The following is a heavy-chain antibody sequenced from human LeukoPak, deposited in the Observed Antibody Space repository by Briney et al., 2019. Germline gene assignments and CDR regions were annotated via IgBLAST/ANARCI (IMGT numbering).Heavy chain of an antibody. CDR3: ARSPGSVVVVAAGYYYGMDV. V-gene: IGHV4-4*02. D-gene: IGHD2-15*01. J-gene: IGHJ6*02. CDR2: IYHSGST. Sequence: SETLSLTCAVSGGSISSSNWWSWVRQPPGKGLEWIGEIYHSGSTNYNPSLKSRVTISVDKSKNQFSLKLSSVTAADTAVYYCARSPGSVVVVAAGYYYGMDVWGQGTTVTVSS. CDR1: GGSISSSNW.